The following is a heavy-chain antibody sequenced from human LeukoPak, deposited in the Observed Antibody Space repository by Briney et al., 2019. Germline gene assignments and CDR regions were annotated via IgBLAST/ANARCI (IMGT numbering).Heavy chain of an antibody. D-gene: IGHD1-14*01. Sequence: GGSLRLSCAASGFTFSSYWMNWARQAPGKGLEWVASINHNGNVNYYVDSVKGRFTISRDNAKNSLYLQMSNLRAEDTAVYFCARAPFVGDPDLFDYWGQGTLVTVSS. J-gene: IGHJ4*02. CDR1: GFTFSSYW. CDR2: INHNGNVN. CDR3: ARAPFVGDPDLFDY. V-gene: IGHV3-7*03.